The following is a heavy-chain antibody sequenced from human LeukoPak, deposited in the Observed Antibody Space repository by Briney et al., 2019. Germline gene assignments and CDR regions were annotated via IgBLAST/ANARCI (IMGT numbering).Heavy chain of an antibody. CDR2: VSGSGVNT. CDR3: ALVVVFTSDFDY. CDR1: GFTFSNYA. J-gene: IGHJ4*02. Sequence: GRSLRLSCAASGFTFSNYAMTWVRLAPGKGLEWVSSVSGSGVNTFYADSVKGRFTISRDNSKNTLYLQMNSLRAEDTAVYYCALVVVFTSDFDYWGQGTLVTVSS. D-gene: IGHD3-22*01. V-gene: IGHV3-23*01.